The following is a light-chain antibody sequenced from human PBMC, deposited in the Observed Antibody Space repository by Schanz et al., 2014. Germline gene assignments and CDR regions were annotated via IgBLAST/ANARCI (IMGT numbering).Light chain of an antibody. V-gene: IGLV2-8*01. J-gene: IGLJ2*01. Sequence: QSALTQPPSASGSPGQSVTISCTGTSSDVGAYNYVSWYQQQPGKAPKLMIYEVSKRPSGVPDRFSGSKSGNTASLTISGLRTEDEADYYCSSYAGSNNLVVFGGGTKLTVL. CDR3: SSYAGSNNLVV. CDR2: EVS. CDR1: SSDVGAYNY.